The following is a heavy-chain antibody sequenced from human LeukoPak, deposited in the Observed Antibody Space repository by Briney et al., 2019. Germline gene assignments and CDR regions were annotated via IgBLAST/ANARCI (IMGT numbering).Heavy chain of an antibody. D-gene: IGHD3-3*01. V-gene: IGHV4-59*01. CDR3: ARDRSDFWSGYYHYGMDV. Sequence: SETLSLTCTVSGGSISSYYWSWIRQPPGKGLEWIGYIYYSGSTDYNPSLKSRVTISVDTSKNQFSLKLSSVTAADTAVYYCARDRSDFWSGYYHYGMDVWGQGTTVTVSS. CDR1: GGSISSYY. CDR2: IYYSGST. J-gene: IGHJ6*02.